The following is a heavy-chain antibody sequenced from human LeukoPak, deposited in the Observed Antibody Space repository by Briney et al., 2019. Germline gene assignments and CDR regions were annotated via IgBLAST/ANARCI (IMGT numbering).Heavy chain of an antibody. CDR2: IYDSGST. J-gene: IGHJ5*02. V-gene: IGHV4-4*02. Sequence: SGTLSLTCGVSGGLIGSSNWWSWVRQPPKKGLEWIGSIYDSGSTYYSPSLKSRVTISVDTSKNQFSLKLNSVTAADTAVYYCARHYGPWGQGTLVTVSS. CDR1: GGLIGSSNW. CDR3: ARHYGP. D-gene: IGHD3-16*01.